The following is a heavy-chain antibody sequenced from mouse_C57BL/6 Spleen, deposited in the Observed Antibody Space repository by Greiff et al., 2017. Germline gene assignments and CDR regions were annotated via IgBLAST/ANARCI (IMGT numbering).Heavy chain of an antibody. CDR1: GYSFTSYY. D-gene: IGHD1-1*01. CDR2: IYPGSGNT. V-gene: IGHV1-66*01. J-gene: IGHJ2*01. CDR3: ETVAVDY. Sequence: QVQLKQSGPELVKPGASVKISCKASGYSFTSYYIHWVKQRPGQGLEWIGWIYPGSGNTKYNEKFKGKATLTADTSSSTAYMQLSSLTSEDSAVYYCETVAVDYWGQGTTLTVSS.